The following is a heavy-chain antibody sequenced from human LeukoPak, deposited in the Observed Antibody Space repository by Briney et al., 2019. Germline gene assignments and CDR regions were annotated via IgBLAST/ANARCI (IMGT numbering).Heavy chain of an antibody. D-gene: IGHD3-10*02. CDR3: AELGITMIGGV. CDR1: GFTFSSYA. CDR2: IKQDGGEK. V-gene: IGHV3-7*01. Sequence: GGSLRLSCAASGFTFSSYAMSWVRQAPGKGLEWVANIKQDGGEKYYVDSVKDRFTISRDNAKNSLYLQMNSLRAEDTAVYYCAELGITMIGGVWGKGTTVTISS. J-gene: IGHJ6*04.